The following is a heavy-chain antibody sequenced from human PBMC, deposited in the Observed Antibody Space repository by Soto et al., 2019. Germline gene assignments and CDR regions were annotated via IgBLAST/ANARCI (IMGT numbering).Heavy chain of an antibody. J-gene: IGHJ5*02. CDR2: ISGSGGST. CDR3: AKDRNLYDFWSGLNWFDP. CDR1: GFTFSSYA. Sequence: GGSVRLSCAASGFTFSSYAMSWVRQAPGKGLEWVSAISGSGGSTYYADSVKGRFTISRDNSKNTLYLQMNSLRAEDTAVYYCAKDRNLYDFWSGLNWFDPWGQGTLVTVSS. V-gene: IGHV3-23*01. D-gene: IGHD3-3*01.